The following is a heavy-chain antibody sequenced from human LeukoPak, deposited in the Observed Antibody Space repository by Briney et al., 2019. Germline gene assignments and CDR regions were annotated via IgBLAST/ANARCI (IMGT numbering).Heavy chain of an antibody. CDR2: SRNKADSYTT. V-gene: IGHV3-72*01. Sequence: GGSLRLSCAASGFTISDHYMDWVRQAPGKGLEWVGRSRNKADSYTTYYAASVKGRFTISRDDSKNSLYLQMNSLKAEDTAVYYCAREMGWNYGDYWGQGTLVTVSS. D-gene: IGHD1-7*01. CDR3: AREMGWNYGDY. J-gene: IGHJ4*02. CDR1: GFTISDHY.